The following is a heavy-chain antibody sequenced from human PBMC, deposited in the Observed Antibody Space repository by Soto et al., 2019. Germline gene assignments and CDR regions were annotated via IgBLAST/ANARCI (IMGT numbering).Heavy chain of an antibody. CDR2: ISYDGSNK. CDR3: ARDSVGGGMDV. D-gene: IGHD3-16*01. V-gene: IGHV3-30-3*01. J-gene: IGHJ6*02. CDR1: GFTFSSYA. Sequence: QVQLVESGGGVVQPGRSLRLSCAASGFTFSSYAMHWVRQAPGKGLEWVAVISYDGSNKYYADSVKGRFTISRDNSKNTLYLQMNSLRAEDTAVYYCARDSVGGGMDVWGQGTTVTVSS.